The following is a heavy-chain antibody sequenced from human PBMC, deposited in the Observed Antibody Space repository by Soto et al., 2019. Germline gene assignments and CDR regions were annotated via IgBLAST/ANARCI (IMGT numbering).Heavy chain of an antibody. D-gene: IGHD2-15*01. J-gene: IGHJ5*02. CDR3: ARGGHCSGGNCYPCPAP. V-gene: IGHV4-30-4*01. Sequence: SETLSLTCSVSGGSIRSGDYYWSWIRQPPGKGLEWIGYIYDSGSTYYNPSLKSRVTISVDTSKNQFSLNLSSVTAADTAVDNCARGGHCSGGNCYPCPAPWGQGTLVTVSS. CDR1: GGSIRSGDYY. CDR2: IYDSGST.